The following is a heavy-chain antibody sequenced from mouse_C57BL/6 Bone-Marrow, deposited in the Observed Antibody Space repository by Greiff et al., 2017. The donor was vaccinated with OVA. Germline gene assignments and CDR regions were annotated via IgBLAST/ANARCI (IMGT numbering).Heavy chain of an antibody. D-gene: IGHD1-1*01. CDR1: GFTFSDYY. Sequence: EVQRVESEGGLVQPGSSMKLSCTASGFTFSDYYMAWVRQVPEKGLEWVANINYDGSSTYYLDSLKSRFIISRDNAKNILYLQMSSLKSEDTATYYCARDYPYGSSYDWYFDVWGTGTTVTVSS. J-gene: IGHJ1*03. V-gene: IGHV5-16*01. CDR3: ARDYPYGSSYDWYFDV. CDR2: INYDGSST.